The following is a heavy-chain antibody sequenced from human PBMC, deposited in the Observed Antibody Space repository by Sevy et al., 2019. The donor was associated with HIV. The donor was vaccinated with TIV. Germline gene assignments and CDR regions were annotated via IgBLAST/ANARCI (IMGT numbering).Heavy chain of an antibody. CDR3: ARPYWSGDDCYSELDY. CDR1: GFNFRNYS. CDR2: ISSGSGTI. V-gene: IGHV3-48*02. D-gene: IGHD2-21*01. J-gene: IGHJ4*02. Sequence: GGSLRLSCAASGFNFRNYSMTWVRQAPGKGLDWVSYISSGSGTIHYADSVKDRFTISRDNAKNSLFLQMKSLRDEDTAIYDCARPYWSGDDCYSELDYWGQGILVTVSS.